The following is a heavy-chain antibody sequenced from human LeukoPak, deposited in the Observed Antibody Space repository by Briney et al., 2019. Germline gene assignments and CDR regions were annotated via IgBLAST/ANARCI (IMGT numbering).Heavy chain of an antibody. CDR1: GYTFTSYY. J-gene: IGHJ5*02. D-gene: IGHD2-2*01. Sequence: ASVKVSCKASGYTFTSYYMHWVRQAPGQGLEWMGMINPSGGSTSYAQKFQGRVTMTRDMSTSTVYMELSSLRSEDTAVYYCARGCSSTSCTLAWFDPWGQGTLVTVSS. V-gene: IGHV1-46*01. CDR2: INPSGGST. CDR3: ARGCSSTSCTLAWFDP.